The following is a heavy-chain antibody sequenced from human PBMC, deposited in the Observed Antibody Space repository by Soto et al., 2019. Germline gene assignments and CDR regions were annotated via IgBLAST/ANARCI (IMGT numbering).Heavy chain of an antibody. CDR2: ISGSGGST. Sequence: GGSLRLSCAASGFTFSSYAMSWVRQALGKGLEWVSAISGSGGSTYYADSVKGRFTISRDNSKNTLYLQMNSLRAEDTAVYYCAKDLVPDCSSTSCYPMGFDPWGQGTLVTVSS. D-gene: IGHD2-2*01. CDR1: GFTFSSYA. J-gene: IGHJ5*02. V-gene: IGHV3-23*01. CDR3: AKDLVPDCSSTSCYPMGFDP.